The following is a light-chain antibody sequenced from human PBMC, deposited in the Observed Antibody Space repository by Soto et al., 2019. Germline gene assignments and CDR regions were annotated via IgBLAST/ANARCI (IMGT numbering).Light chain of an antibody. CDR2: DVS. J-gene: IGKJ2*01. CDR3: QQYERFYT. V-gene: IGKV1-5*01. CDR1: QSISNW. Sequence: DIQMTQSPSTLSASVGDRVTITCRASQSISNWLAWYQQKPGKAPTLLIYDVSRLESGVPSRFSGSGSGTEFTLTINSLQPDDFATYYCQQYERFYTFGQGTKVEI.